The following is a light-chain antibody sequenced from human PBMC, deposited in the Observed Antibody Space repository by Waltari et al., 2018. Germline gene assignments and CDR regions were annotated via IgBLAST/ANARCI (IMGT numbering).Light chain of an antibody. CDR1: RLGDKY. CDR2: QDN. V-gene: IGLV3-1*01. CDR3: QAWDKSSVI. J-gene: IGLJ2*01. Sequence: SYELTQPPSVSMSPGQTASITCSGNRLGDKYTAWYQQKAGQSPVLLIYQDNKRPSGIPGRFSGSNAGNTATLTIAGTQTMDEADYYCQAWDKSSVIFGGGTKLTVL.